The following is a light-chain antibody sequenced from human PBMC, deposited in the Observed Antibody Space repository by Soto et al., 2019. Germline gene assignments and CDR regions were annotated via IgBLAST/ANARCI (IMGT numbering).Light chain of an antibody. CDR3: QQYGKSPLT. Sequence: EIVLTQSPGTLSLSPGERATLSCRASQSISGSSLAWYQHKPGQTLWLLIYEASTRATATSSRFSGSGSGTDFTLTISRLEHGDSSMYDCQQYGKSPLTCGRGTKLEIK. CDR1: QSISGSS. CDR2: EAS. J-gene: IGKJ2*01. V-gene: IGKV3-20*01.